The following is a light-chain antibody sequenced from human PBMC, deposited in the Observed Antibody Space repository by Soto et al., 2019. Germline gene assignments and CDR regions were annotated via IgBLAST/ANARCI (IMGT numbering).Light chain of an antibody. V-gene: IGKV3-15*01. J-gene: IGKJ1*01. Sequence: EIVMTQSPATLSVSPGERATLSCRASQSVSSNLAWYQQKPGQAPRLLIYGASTRATCIPARFSGSGSGTDFTLTISSLQSEDFAVYYCQQYNNWPPWTFGQGNKVEIK. CDR2: GAS. CDR1: QSVSSN. CDR3: QQYNNWPPWT.